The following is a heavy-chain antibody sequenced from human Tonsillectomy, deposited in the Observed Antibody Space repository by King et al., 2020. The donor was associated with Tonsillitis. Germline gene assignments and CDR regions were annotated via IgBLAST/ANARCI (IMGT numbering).Heavy chain of an antibody. CDR1: GFTFTNAC. CDR2: IKSKTDGGTT. V-gene: IGHV3-15*01. Sequence: VQLVESGGGLVKPGGSLRLSCTASGFTFTNACMSWVRQAPGKGREWVGRIKSKTDGGTTDYAAPVKGRFTISRDDLKDTLYLQMNSLKTEDTAVYYCATDSSGHGFDYWGQGTLVTVSS. J-gene: IGHJ4*02. D-gene: IGHD5-12*01. CDR3: ATDSSGHGFDY.